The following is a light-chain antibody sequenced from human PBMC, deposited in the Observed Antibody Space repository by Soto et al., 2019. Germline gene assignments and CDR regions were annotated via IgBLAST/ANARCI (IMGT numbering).Light chain of an antibody. CDR3: CSYAGTFV. J-gene: IGLJ1*01. V-gene: IGLV2-23*02. CDR2: EVT. CDR1: RGDIGTYNL. Sequence: QSVLTQPASVSGSPGQSITISCTGTRGDIGTYNLVSWYQQHPGKAPTLMIFEVTRRPSGVSARFSGSKSGNTASLSFSGLQPEDEADYYCCSYAGTFVFGPGTKVTVL.